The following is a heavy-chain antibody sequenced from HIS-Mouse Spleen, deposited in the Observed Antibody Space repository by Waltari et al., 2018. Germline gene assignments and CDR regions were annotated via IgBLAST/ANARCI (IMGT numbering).Heavy chain of an antibody. CDR2: VYYIGRT. CDR1: GGSISSSSYY. CDR3: AREIPYSSSWYDWYFDL. D-gene: IGHD6-13*01. Sequence: QLQLQESGPGLVKPSETLSLTCTVSGGSISSSSYYWGWIRQPPGKGLEWIGSVYYIGRTYYHPSLKGRVTISVDTSKNQFSLKLSSVTAADTAVYYCAREIPYSSSWYDWYFDLWGRGTLVTVSS. J-gene: IGHJ2*01. V-gene: IGHV4-39*07.